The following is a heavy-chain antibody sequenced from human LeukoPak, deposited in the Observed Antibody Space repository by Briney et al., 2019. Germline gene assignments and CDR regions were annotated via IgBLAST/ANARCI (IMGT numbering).Heavy chain of an antibody. CDR3: ARDGGYGGNTFDY. Sequence: GGSLRLSCAASGFTVSSNYMSWVRQAPGKGLEWVSFIYSGGSTYYANSVKGRFTISRDNSKNTLYLQMNSLRAEDTAVYYCARDGGYGGNTFDYWGQGTLVTVSS. V-gene: IGHV3-53*01. CDR1: GFTVSSNY. D-gene: IGHD4-23*01. J-gene: IGHJ4*02. CDR2: IYSGGST.